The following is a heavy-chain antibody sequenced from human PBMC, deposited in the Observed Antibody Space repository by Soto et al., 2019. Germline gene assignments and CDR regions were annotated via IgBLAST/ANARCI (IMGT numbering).Heavy chain of an antibody. V-gene: IGHV4-34*01. J-gene: IGHJ6*03. Sequence: SETLSLTCAVYGGSFSGYYWSWIRQPPGKGLEWIGEINHSGSTNYNPSLKSRVTISVDTSKNQFSLKLSSVTAADTAVYYCARAAYYYYYMDVWGKGTTVTVSS. D-gene: IGHD2-2*01. CDR3: ARAAYYYYYMDV. CDR2: INHSGST. CDR1: GGSFSGYY.